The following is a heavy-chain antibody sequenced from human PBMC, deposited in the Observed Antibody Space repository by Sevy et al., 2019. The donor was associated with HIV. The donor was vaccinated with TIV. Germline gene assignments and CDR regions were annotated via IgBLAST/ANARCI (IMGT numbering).Heavy chain of an antibody. CDR3: AKPPWIDLRAFEY. V-gene: IGHV3-23*01. D-gene: IGHD4-17*01. Sequence: GGSLRLSCAASGFTFSSYAMSWVRQAPGKGLEWVSSISGKVDNTYYADSVKGRFIISRDNSKNTLYLQMNSLRAEDTAVYYCAKPPWIDLRAFEYWGQGTLVTVSS. CDR1: GFTFSSYA. J-gene: IGHJ4*02. CDR2: ISGKVDNT.